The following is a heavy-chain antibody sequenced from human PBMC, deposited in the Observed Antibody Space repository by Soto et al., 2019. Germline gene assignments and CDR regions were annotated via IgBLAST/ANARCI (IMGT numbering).Heavy chain of an antibody. V-gene: IGHV3-30*18. CDR1: GFTFSSYG. Sequence: QVQLVESGGGVVQPGRSLRLSCAASGFTFSSYGMHWVRQAPGKGLEWVAVISYDGSNKYYADSVKGRFTISRDNSKNTLYLQMNSLRAEDTSVYYCAKTYYDFWSGYPPLPPPGGMYVWGQGTTVTVSS. J-gene: IGHJ6*02. CDR2: ISYDGSNK. CDR3: AKTYYDFWSGYPPLPPPGGMYV. D-gene: IGHD3-3*01.